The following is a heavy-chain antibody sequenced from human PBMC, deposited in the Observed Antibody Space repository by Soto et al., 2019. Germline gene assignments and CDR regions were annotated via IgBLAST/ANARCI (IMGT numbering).Heavy chain of an antibody. CDR1: GFTFSSYS. Sequence: EVQLVESGGGLVQPGGSLRLSCAASGFTFSSYSMNWVRQAPGKGLEWVSYISSSSSTIYYADSVKGRFTISRDNAKNSLYLQMNSLRAEDPAVYYCARHPERIAQIGWFDTWGQGTLVTVSS. D-gene: IGHD6-13*01. CDR3: ARHPERIAQIGWFDT. CDR2: ISSSSSTI. J-gene: IGHJ5*02. V-gene: IGHV3-48*01.